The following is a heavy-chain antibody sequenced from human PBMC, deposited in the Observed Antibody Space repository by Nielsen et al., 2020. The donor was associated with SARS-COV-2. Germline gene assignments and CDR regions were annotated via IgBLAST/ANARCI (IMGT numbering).Heavy chain of an antibody. J-gene: IGHJ4*02. V-gene: IGHV4-59*01. Sequence: WIRQPPGKGLEWIGYIYYSGYTNYNPSLKSRVTISVDTSKNQFSLNLSSVTAADTAVYYCARAQMVRGVMRRAYYYFDYWGQGTLVTVSS. CDR2: IYYSGYT. CDR3: ARAQMVRGVMRRAYYYFDY. D-gene: IGHD3-10*01.